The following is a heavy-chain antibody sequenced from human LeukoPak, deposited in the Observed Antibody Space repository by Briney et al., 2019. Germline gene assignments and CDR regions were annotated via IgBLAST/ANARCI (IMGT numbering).Heavy chain of an antibody. CDR3: ARHCCSGPAKRVFDI. CDR1: GASISSYY. CDR2: IFYSGST. V-gene: IGHV4-59*01. D-gene: IGHD2-15*01. J-gene: IGHJ3*02. Sequence: PSETLSLTCTVSGASISSYYWSWIRQPPGKGLEWIGYIFYSGSTNYNPSLKSRVTISVDTSKNQFSLKLSSVTAADTAVYHCARHCCSGPAKRVFDIWGQGTMVTVSS.